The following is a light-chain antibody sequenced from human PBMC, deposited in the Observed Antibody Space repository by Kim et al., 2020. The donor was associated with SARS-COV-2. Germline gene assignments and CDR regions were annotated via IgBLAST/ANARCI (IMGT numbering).Light chain of an antibody. J-gene: IGLJ1*01. Sequence: RVTFSCTGSTSNIGAGYDVHWYQQFPGTAPQLLIYGSTNRPSGVPDRFSGSRSGTSASLAITGLQAEDESDYYCQSYDYSLHAYVFGTGTKVTVL. V-gene: IGLV1-40*01. CDR3: QSYDYSLHAYV. CDR2: GST. CDR1: TSNIGAGYD.